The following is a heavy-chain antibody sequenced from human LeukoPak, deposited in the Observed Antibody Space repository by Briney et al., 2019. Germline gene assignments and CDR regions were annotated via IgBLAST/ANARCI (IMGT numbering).Heavy chain of an antibody. CDR3: AKYALAGTGNWFDP. Sequence: GGSLRLSCEASGFTFSSYAMSWVRQAPGQGLEWVSSISGGGATTYYADSVKGRFTISRDKCKNSLYLQMNSLRDEDTAVYYCAKYALAGTGNWFDPWGQGTLVTVSS. CDR1: GFTFSSYA. V-gene: IGHV3-23*01. CDR2: ISGGGATT. D-gene: IGHD6-19*01. J-gene: IGHJ5*02.